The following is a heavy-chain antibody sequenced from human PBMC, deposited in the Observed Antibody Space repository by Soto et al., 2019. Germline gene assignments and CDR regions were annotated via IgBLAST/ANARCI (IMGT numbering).Heavy chain of an antibody. J-gene: IGHJ6*02. D-gene: IGHD3-22*01. V-gene: IGHV3-15*07. CDR1: GFTFSNAW. Sequence: GGSLRLSCAASGFTFSNAWMNWVRQAPGKGLEWVGRIKSKTDGGTTDYAAPVKGRFTISRDDSKNTLYLQMNSLKTEDTAVYYCTTDETPTYYYDSSGPTYYYGMDVWGQGTTVTVSS. CDR3: TTDETPTYYYDSSGPTYYYGMDV. CDR2: IKSKTDGGTT.